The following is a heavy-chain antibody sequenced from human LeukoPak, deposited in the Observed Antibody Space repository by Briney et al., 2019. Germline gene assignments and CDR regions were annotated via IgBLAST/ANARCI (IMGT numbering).Heavy chain of an antibody. CDR2: INHSGST. CDR1: GGSFSCYY. J-gene: IGHJ4*02. CDR3: ARIYSRWYFDY. D-gene: IGHD6-13*01. V-gene: IGHV4-34*01. Sequence: SETLSLTCAVYGGSFSCYYWSWIRQPPGKGLEWIGGINHSGSTNYNPSLKSRVTISVDTSKNQFSLKLSSVTAADTAVYYCARIYSRWYFDYWGQGTLVTASS.